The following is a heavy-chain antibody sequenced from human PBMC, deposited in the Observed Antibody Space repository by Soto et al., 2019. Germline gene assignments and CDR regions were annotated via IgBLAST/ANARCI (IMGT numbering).Heavy chain of an antibody. J-gene: IGHJ4*02. Sequence: QVQLQESGPGLVKPSGTLSLTCAVSGGSISNSNWRSWVRQPPGKGLEWIGEIYHSGSTNYNPSLKSRVTISVDKSKNQFSLKLSSVTAADTAVYYCARSNSGSYYEVFDYWGQGTLVTVSS. V-gene: IGHV4-4*02. D-gene: IGHD1-26*01. CDR2: IYHSGST. CDR1: GGSISNSNW. CDR3: ARSNSGSYYEVFDY.